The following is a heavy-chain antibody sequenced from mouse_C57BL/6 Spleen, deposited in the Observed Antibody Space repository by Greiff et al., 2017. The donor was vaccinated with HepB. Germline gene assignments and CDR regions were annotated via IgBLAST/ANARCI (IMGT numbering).Heavy chain of an antibody. CDR1: GFSLTSYG. J-gene: IGHJ4*01. V-gene: IGHV2-6*03. CDR3: ARLDWDGYAMDY. D-gene: IGHD4-1*01. Sequence: QVQLKESGPGLVAPSQSLSITCTVSGFSLTSYGVHWVRQPPGKGLEWLVVIWSDGSTTYNSAPKSRLSISKDNSKSQVFLKMNSLQTDDTAMYYCARLDWDGYAMDYWGQGTSVTVSS. CDR2: IWSDGST.